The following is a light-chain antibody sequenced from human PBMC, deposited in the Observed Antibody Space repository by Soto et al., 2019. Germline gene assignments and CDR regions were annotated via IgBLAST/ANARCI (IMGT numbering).Light chain of an antibody. CDR3: GTWDSSLSAVV. V-gene: IGLV2-14*01. CDR1: SSDIGSYNF. Sequence: QSALTQPASVSGSPGQSITISCTGTSSDIGSYNFVSWYQHHPGKAPKLLIYEVSYRPSGISDRFSGSKSGTSGTLGITGLQTGDEADYYCGTWDSSLSAVVFGGGTKVTVL. CDR2: EVS. J-gene: IGLJ2*01.